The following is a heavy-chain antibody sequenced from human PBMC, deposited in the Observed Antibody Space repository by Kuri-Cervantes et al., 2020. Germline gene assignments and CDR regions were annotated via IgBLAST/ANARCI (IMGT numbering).Heavy chain of an antibody. J-gene: IGHJ4*02. Sequence: ASVKVSCKASGYTFTGYYMHWVRQAPGQGLEWMGWINPNSGGTNYAQKFQGWVTMTRDTSTSTVYMELSSLRSEDTAVYYCASSLSSRELGEFDYWGQGTLVTVSS. V-gene: IGHV1-2*04. CDR2: INPNSGGT. CDR3: ASSLSSRELGEFDY. CDR1: GYTFTGYY. D-gene: IGHD7-27*01.